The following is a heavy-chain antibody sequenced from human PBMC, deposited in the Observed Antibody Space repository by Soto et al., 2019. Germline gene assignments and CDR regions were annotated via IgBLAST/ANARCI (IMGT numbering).Heavy chain of an antibody. J-gene: IGHJ6*02. V-gene: IGHV3-21*01. CDR3: ARVGKKGYCSGGSCYRFHYDVMGV. CDR2: ISSSSSYI. D-gene: IGHD2-15*01. Sequence: GGSLRLSCAASGFTFSSYSMNLVRQAPGKGLEWVSSISSSSSYIYYADSVKGRFTISRENAKNSLYLQMNSLRAEDTAVYYCARVGKKGYCSGGSCYRFHYDVMGVWSQGTTVTVSS. CDR1: GFTFSSYS.